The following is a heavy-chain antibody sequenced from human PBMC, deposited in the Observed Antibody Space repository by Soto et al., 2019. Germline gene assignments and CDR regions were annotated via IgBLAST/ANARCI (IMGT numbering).Heavy chain of an antibody. J-gene: IGHJ3*02. D-gene: IGHD3-10*01. V-gene: IGHV5-51*01. CDR1: GYNFAIYW. CDR2: IYPGDSDT. CDR3: ARDTRGPKAFDI. Sequence: PGESLKISCKGSGYNFAIYWIGWVRQMPGKGLEWMGIIYPGDSDTRYSPSFLGQVTISADKSINTAHLQWSSLKAADTAVYYCARDTRGPKAFDIWGQGTMVTVSS.